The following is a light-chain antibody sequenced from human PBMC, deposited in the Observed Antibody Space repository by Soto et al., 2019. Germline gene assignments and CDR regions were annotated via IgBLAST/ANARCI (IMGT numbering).Light chain of an antibody. V-gene: IGLV2-11*01. Sequence: QSALTQPRSVSGSPGQSVTISCTGTSSDVGAYNYVSWYQQHPGKAPKLMIYDVSKRPSGVPDRFSGSKSGNTASLTISGLQAEDEADYYCCSYAGSSNWVFGGGTKLTV. CDR3: CSYAGSSNWV. CDR2: DVS. J-gene: IGLJ3*02. CDR1: SSDVGAYNY.